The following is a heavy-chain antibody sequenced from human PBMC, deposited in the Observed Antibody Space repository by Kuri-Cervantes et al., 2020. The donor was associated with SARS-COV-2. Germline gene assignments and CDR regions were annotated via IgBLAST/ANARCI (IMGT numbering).Heavy chain of an antibody. CDR1: GYSTSSGYY. J-gene: IGHJ1*01. CDR2: IYHSGST. D-gene: IGHD6-13*01. Sequence: GSLRLSCTVSGYSTSSGYYWGWIRQPPGKGLEWIGSIYHSGSTYYNPSLKSRVTISVDTSKNQFSLKLSSVTVADTAVYYCASSLATNPEYFQHWGQGTLVTVSS. V-gene: IGHV4-38-2*02. CDR3: ASSLATNPEYFQH.